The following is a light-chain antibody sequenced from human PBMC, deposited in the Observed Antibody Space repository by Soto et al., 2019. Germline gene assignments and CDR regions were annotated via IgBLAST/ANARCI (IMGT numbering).Light chain of an antibody. J-gene: IGLJ2*01. CDR2: EVT. V-gene: IGLV2-11*01. CDR3: CSFSATSHVV. Sequence: QLVLTQPRSVSGSPGQSVTISCTGTSSDVGAYNHVSWYQQHPGKAPKLVIYEVTERPSGVPDRFSGSKSGSTASLTISGLQTDDEGDFYCCSFSATSHVVFGGGTKVTVL. CDR1: SSDVGAYNH.